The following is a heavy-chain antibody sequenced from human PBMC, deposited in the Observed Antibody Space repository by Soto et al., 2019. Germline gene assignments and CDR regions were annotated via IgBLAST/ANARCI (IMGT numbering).Heavy chain of an antibody. V-gene: IGHV1-8*02. CDR2: MNPINGAT. CDR3: GRGPSPRAPAGGTPYYYAMDV. Sequence: ASVTVSCQASGYDFTAYDINWVRQASGQGLEWMGWMNPINGATGSARRFQGRVSMTRNTATGTAYLELTSLRSDDSAVYYCGRGPSPRAPAGGTPYYYAMDVWGQGTTVTVSS. J-gene: IGHJ6*02. D-gene: IGHD6-13*01. CDR1: GYDFTAYD.